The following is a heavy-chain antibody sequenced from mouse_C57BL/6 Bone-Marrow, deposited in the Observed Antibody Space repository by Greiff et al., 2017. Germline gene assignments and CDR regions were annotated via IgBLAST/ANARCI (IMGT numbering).Heavy chain of an antibody. CDR3: ARTNYYGSSYHVDV. J-gene: IGHJ1*03. CDR2: ISYSGST. D-gene: IGHD1-1*01. Sequence: EVKLMESGPGMVKPSQSLSLTCPVTGYSITSGYDWHWIRHFPGNKLDWMGYISYSGSTNYNPSLKSRISITHDTSKNHFFLNLNSVTTEDTATYYCARTNYYGSSYHVDVWGTGTTVTVSS. CDR1: GYSITSGYD. V-gene: IGHV3-1*01.